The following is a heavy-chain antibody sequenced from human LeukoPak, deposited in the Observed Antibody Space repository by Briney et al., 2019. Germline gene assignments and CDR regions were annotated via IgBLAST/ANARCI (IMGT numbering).Heavy chain of an antibody. CDR2: ISWNSGSI. CDR3: AKDMVRYCSSTSCYSPMDV. CDR1: GFTFDDYA. J-gene: IGHJ6*03. Sequence: PGRSLRLSCAASGFTFDDYAMHWVRQAPGKGLEWVSGISWNSGSIGYADSVKGRFTISRGNAKNSLYLQMNSLRAEDTALYYCAKDMVRYCSSTSCYSPMDVWGKGTTVTVSS. D-gene: IGHD2-2*02. V-gene: IGHV3-9*01.